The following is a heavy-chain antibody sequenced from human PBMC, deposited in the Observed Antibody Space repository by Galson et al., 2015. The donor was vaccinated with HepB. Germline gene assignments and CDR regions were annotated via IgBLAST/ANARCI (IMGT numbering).Heavy chain of an antibody. J-gene: IGHJ5*02. Sequence: SLRLSCAASGFTVSSNYMSWVRQAPGKGLEWVSVIYSGGSTYYADSVKGRFTISRDNSKNTLYLQMNSLRAEDTAVYYCARDKSSWPHGWFDPWGQGTLVTVSS. CDR2: IYSGGST. CDR3: ARDKSSWPHGWFDP. CDR1: GFTVSSNY. D-gene: IGHD6-13*01. V-gene: IGHV3-66*01.